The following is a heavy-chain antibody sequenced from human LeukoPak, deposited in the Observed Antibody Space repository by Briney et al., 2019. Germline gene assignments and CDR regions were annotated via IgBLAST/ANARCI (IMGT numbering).Heavy chain of an antibody. D-gene: IGHD5-18*01. Sequence: SETLSLTCTVSGGSISSYYWSWIRQPPGKGLEWIGYIYYSGSTNYNPSLKSRVTISVDTSENQFSLRLSSVTAADTAVYYCAGGVSGYSYSYFDYWGQGTLVTVSS. CDR2: IYYSGST. V-gene: IGHV4-59*01. J-gene: IGHJ4*02. CDR3: AGGVSGYSYSYFDY. CDR1: GGSISSYY.